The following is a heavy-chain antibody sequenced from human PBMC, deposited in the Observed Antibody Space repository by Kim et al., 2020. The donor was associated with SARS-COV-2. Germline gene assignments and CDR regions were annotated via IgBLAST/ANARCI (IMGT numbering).Heavy chain of an antibody. CDR3: ARGRAYSSRRRTYYYYGIDV. Sequence: SETLSLTCAVYGGSFSVYYWSWIRQPPGKGLEWIGEINHSGSTNYNPSLKSRVTISVDTSKNQFSLKLSSVTAADTAVYYCARGRAYSSRRRTYYYYGIDVWGQGTTVTVSS. J-gene: IGHJ6*02. D-gene: IGHD6-13*01. V-gene: IGHV4-34*01. CDR1: GGSFSVYY. CDR2: INHSGST.